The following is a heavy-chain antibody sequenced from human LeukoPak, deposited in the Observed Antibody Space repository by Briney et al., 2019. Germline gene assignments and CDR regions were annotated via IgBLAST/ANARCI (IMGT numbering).Heavy chain of an antibody. D-gene: IGHD6-6*01. CDR1: GFTFSSYS. Sequence: GGSLRLSCAASGFTFSSYSMNWVRQAPGKGLEWASSITSSSSYIYYADSVKGRFTISRDNAKNSLYLQMNSLRAEDTAVYYCARNIAARRMGGSDWGQGTLVTVSS. CDR2: ITSSSSYI. V-gene: IGHV3-21*01. CDR3: ARNIAARRMGGSD. J-gene: IGHJ1*01.